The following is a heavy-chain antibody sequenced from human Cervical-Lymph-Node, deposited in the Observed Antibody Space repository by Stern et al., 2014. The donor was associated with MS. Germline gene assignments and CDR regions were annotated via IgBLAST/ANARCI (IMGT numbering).Heavy chain of an antibody. CDR3: ARLDYGDYES. CDR1: GGSISTYY. D-gene: IGHD4-17*01. J-gene: IGHJ4*02. V-gene: IGHV4-59*01. CDR2: IYYSGST. Sequence: QVQLKESGPRLVKPSETLSLTCTVSGGSISTYYWSWIRQPPGTGLQWIGYIYYSGSTNYNPSLNSLLTMSVDTSKNQFSLKLSSVTAADTAVYYCARLDYGDYESWGQGTLVTVSS.